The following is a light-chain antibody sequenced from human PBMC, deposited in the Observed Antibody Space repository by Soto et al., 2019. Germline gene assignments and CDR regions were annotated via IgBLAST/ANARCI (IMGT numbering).Light chain of an antibody. CDR1: QSVTRSY. V-gene: IGKV3-20*01. Sequence: EIVLTQSPGTLSLSPGERATLSCRASQSVTRSYLAWYQQKPGQAPRLLIYGASSRATGIPDRFSGTGSGTDFAHSINRRPPEDFAVDYGQQYGSSPYNVGLGTKLES. CDR2: GAS. J-gene: IGKJ2*01. CDR3: QQYGSSPYN.